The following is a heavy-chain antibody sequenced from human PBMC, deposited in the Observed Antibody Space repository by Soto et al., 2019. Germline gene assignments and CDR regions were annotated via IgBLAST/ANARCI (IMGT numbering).Heavy chain of an antibody. Sequence: SETLSLTCTVSGGSVSSGSYYWSWIRQPPGKGLEWIGYIYYSGSTNYNPSLKSRVTISVDTSKNQFSLKLSSVTAADTAVYYCARVLLWFGEYKGYYFDYWGQGTLVTVSS. CDR1: GGSVSSGSYY. CDR3: ARVLLWFGEYKGYYFDY. CDR2: IYYSGST. J-gene: IGHJ4*02. V-gene: IGHV4-61*01. D-gene: IGHD3-10*01.